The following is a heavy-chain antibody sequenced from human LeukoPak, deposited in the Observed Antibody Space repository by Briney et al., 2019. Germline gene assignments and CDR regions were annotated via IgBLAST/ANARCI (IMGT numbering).Heavy chain of an antibody. CDR2: IIPIFGTA. Sequence: SVKVSCKASGGTFSSYAISWVRQAPGQGLEWMGGIIPIFGTANYAQKFQGRVTITADKSTSTAYMELSSLRSEDTAVYYCARDGRITMVRGVIITQDYYFDYWGQGTLVTVSS. V-gene: IGHV1-69*06. CDR3: ARDGRITMVRGVIITQDYYFDY. D-gene: IGHD3-10*01. CDR1: GGTFSSYA. J-gene: IGHJ4*02.